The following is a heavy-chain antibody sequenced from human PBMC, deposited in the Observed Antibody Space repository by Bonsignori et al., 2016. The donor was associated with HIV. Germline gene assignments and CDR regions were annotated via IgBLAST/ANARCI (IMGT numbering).Heavy chain of an antibody. J-gene: IGHJ6*03. V-gene: IGHV1-18*01. CDR2: ISTYNDNT. CDR3: ARAKPYSSGWLYHYYYYMDV. Sequence: WVRQAPGQGLEWMGWISTYNDNTNYAQNLQGRVTMTTDTSTSTAYMELRSLRSDDTAVYYCARAKPYSSGWLYHYYYYMDVWGKGTTVTVSS. D-gene: IGHD6-19*01.